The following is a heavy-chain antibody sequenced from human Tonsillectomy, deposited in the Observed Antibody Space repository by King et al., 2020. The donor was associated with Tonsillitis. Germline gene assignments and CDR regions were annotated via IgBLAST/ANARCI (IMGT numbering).Heavy chain of an antibody. D-gene: IGHD3-9*01. CDR3: GGDADCDILTGYFGY. CDR1: GDTFISYY. J-gene: IGHJ4*02. CDR2: INPSGGST. Sequence: QQVQSGAEVKKPGASVKVSCKASGDTFISYYMYWVRQAPRQGLKWMGIINPSGGSTSYAQKFQGRVTMTRDTSTSTVYMELSSLRSEDTAVYYCGGDADCDILTGYFGYWGQGTLVTVSS. V-gene: IGHV1-46*01.